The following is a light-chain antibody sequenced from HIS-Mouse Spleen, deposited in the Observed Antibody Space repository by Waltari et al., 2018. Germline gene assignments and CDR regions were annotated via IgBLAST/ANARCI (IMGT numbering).Light chain of an antibody. J-gene: IGKJ3*01. CDR1: QDISNY. CDR2: DAS. V-gene: IGKV1-33*01. Sequence: DIQMTQSPSSLSASVGDRVTITCQASQDISNYLNWYQQKPGKAPKLLIYDASNLETGVPSRFSGSGSGTDFTFTISSLQPEDIATYYCQQYDNLLFTFGPGTKVGIK. CDR3: QQYDNLLFT.